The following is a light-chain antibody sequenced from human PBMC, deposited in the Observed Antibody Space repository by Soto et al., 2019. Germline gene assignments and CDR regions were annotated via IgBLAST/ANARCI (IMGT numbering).Light chain of an antibody. CDR2: GTS. J-gene: IGKJ4*01. CDR3: QQHSSWPLT. Sequence: EIVLTQSPGTLSLSPGERATLSCRASQSVSSSYLAWCQQKPGQAPRLLIYGTSNRATGIPARFSGSGSGTDFTLTISSLEPEDFAVYYCQQHSSWPLTFGGGTKVDIK. CDR1: QSVSSSY. V-gene: IGKV3D-20*02.